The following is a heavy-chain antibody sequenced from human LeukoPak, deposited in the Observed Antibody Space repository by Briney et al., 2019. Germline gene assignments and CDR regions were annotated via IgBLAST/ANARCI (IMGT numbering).Heavy chain of an antibody. CDR3: THYYDGSGYYGAFDS. CDR1: GFTFSDSA. Sequence: GGSLRLSCAASGFTFSDSAVHWVRQASGKGLEWVGRIRSKAKSYATAYAASVKGRFTISRDDSETTAYLQMNSLKTEDTAVYYCTHYYDGSGYYGAFDSWGQGTRVTVSS. D-gene: IGHD3-22*01. J-gene: IGHJ3*02. CDR2: IRSKAKSYAT. V-gene: IGHV3-73*01.